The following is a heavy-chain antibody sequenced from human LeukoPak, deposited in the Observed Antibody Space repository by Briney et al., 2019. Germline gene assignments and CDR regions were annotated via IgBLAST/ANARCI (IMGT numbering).Heavy chain of an antibody. D-gene: IGHD2-15*01. Sequence: PGGSLRLSCAASGFTVSRSYMIWARQAPGKGLEWVSVIYSGGTTYYADSVKGRFTISRDNSKNTLYLQMNSLRAEDTAVYYCAKAPVTTCSGAYCYPFDYWSQGTLVTVSS. CDR2: IYSGGTT. CDR1: GFTVSRSY. V-gene: IGHV3-53*01. J-gene: IGHJ4*02. CDR3: AKAPVTTCSGAYCYPFDY.